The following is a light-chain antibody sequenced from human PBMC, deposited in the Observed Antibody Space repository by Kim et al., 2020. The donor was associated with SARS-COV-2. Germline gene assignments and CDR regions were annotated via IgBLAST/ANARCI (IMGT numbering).Light chain of an antibody. CDR2: AAS. J-gene: IGKJ1*01. CDR1: QSVYSY. Sequence: ATLSLSPGERATLSCMASQSVYSYLAWYQQKPGQAPRLLIYAASNRATVIPARFSGSGSGTDFTLTISTLEPEDFAVYFCHHYRTFGQGTKVDIK. CDR3: HHYRT. V-gene: IGKV3-11*01.